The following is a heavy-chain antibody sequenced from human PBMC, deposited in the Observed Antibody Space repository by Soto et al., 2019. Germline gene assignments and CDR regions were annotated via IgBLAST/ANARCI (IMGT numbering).Heavy chain of an antibody. CDR3: ARGDSTDCSNGVCSFFYNHDMDV. V-gene: IGHV1-2*04. CDR2: INPKSGGT. D-gene: IGHD2-8*01. J-gene: IGHJ6*02. Sequence: ASVKVSCKASGYSFTDYHIHRVRQAPGQGLEWLGRINPKSGGTSTAQKFQGWGTMTTDTSISTASMELTRLTSDDTAIYYCARGDSTDCSNGVCSFFYNHDMDVWGQGTTVTV. CDR1: GYSFTDYH.